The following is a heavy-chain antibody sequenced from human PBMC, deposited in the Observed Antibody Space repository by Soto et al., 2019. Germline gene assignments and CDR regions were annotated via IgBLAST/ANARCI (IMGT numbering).Heavy chain of an antibody. J-gene: IGHJ6*02. CDR2: IIPIPGTA. CDR1: GGTFGSYA. CDR3: XRSQGSSTXLXIYYYYYYGMDV. D-gene: IGHD2-2*01. V-gene: IGHV1-69*01. Sequence: QVQLVQSGAEVKKPGSSVKVSCKASGGTFGSYAISWVRQAPGQGLEWMGGIIPIPGTANYAXXXQXXVXXXXXXXXXXXXXXXXXXXXXXXXXXXCXRSQGSSTXLXIYYYYYYGMDVXXXGTTXXVSS.